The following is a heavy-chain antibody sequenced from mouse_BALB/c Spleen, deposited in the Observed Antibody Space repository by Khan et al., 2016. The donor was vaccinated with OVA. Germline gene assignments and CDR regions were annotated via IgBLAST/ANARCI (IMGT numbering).Heavy chain of an antibody. D-gene: IGHD1-1*01. CDR1: GFTFSSYG. V-gene: IGHV5-6*01. J-gene: IGHJ2*01. CDR3: ARQGVYYGISYYFDY. CDR2: ISSGGSYT. Sequence: EVMLVESGGDLVKPGGSLKLSCAASGFTFSSYGMSWFRQTPDKRLEWVATISSGGSYTSYPDSVTGRFTISRDNAKNTLYLQMSSLKSEDTAMYYCARQGVYYGISYYFDYWGQGTTLTVSS.